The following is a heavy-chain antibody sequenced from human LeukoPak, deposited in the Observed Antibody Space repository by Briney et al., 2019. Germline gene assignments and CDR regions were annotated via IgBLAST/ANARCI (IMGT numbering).Heavy chain of an antibody. CDR1: GDSISSGNY. V-gene: IGHV4-4*02. J-gene: IGHJ4*02. D-gene: IGHD6-19*01. CDR3: ARDPRPRGGWFYFDY. Sequence: SGTLSLTCGVSGDSISSGNYWNWVRQPPGKGLEWIGDIYQSGITNYNPSLKSRVTMSVDKSRNEFSLKLDSVTTADTAVYYCARDPRPRGGWFYFDYWGQGILVTVSS. CDR2: IYQSGIT.